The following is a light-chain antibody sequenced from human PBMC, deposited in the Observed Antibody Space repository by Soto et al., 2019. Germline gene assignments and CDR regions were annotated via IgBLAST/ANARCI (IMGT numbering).Light chain of an antibody. CDR2: KAS. Sequence: DIQMTQSPSTLSGSVGDRFTITCMASQTISSWLAWYQQKPGKAPKLLIYKASTLKSGVPSRFSGSGSGTEFTLTISSLQPDDFATYYCQHYNSYSEAVGQVTKVEIK. CDR1: QTISSW. V-gene: IGKV1-5*03. CDR3: QHYNSYSEA. J-gene: IGKJ1*01.